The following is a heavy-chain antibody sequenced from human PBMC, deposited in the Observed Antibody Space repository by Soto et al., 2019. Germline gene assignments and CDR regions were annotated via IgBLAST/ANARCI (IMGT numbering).Heavy chain of an antibody. D-gene: IGHD3-3*01. Sequence: QVQLQESGPGLVKPSETLSLTCTVSGGSVSSGGYNWSWIRQPPGKGLEWIGYIYYSGSTNYNPSLKSRVTISVDTSKNQFSLNLSSVTAADTAVYYCAREGDGSYYDGVDPWGQGTLVTVSS. CDR3: AREGDGSYYDGVDP. CDR1: GGSVSSGGYN. V-gene: IGHV4-61*08. CDR2: IYYSGST. J-gene: IGHJ5*02.